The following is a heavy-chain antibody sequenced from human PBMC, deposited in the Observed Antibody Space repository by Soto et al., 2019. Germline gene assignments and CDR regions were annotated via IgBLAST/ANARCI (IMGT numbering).Heavy chain of an antibody. CDR1: GGTFSSYA. D-gene: IGHD3-22*01. J-gene: IGHJ4*02. Sequence: ASVKVSCKASGGTFSSYAISWVRQAPGQGLEWMGGIIPNFGTANYAQKFQGRVTITADESTSTAYMELSSLRSEDTAVYYCAREPAYYYDSSGYYQWGQGTLVTVSS. V-gene: IGHV1-69*13. CDR3: AREPAYYYDSSGYYQ. CDR2: IIPNFGTA.